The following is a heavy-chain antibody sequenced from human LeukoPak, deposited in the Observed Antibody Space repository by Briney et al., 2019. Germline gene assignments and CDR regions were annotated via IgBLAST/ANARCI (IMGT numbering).Heavy chain of an antibody. J-gene: IGHJ4*02. V-gene: IGHV5-51*01. CDR2: IYPSDSDT. Sequence: GESLKISCKISGYKLTNNWIGWVRQMPGKGLEWMGIIYPSDSDTRYSPSFQGQVTISADKSINTVYLHWNSLKASDTAMYYCASFHISGKSYNGLHYWGQGTLVTVSS. CDR1: GYKLTNNW. CDR3: ASFHISGKSYNGLHY. D-gene: IGHD3-10*01.